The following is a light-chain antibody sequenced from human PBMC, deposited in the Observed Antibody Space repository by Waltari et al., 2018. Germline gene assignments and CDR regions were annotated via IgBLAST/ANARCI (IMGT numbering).Light chain of an antibody. J-gene: IGLJ2*01. CDR1: SSDFADYNY. V-gene: IGLV2-14*01. Sequence: QSALTQPASVSGSPGQSITISCTGTSSDFADYNYVSWYQHHPGKAPKRMLYEVSNPPSGISNRFSGSKSGNPASLTISGLQAEDEADYYCSSYTTNITLGFGGGTKLTVL. CDR3: SSYTTNITLG. CDR2: EVS.